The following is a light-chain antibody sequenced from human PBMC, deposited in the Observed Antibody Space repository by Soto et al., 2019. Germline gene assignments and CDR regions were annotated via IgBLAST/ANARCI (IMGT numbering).Light chain of an antibody. Sequence: QAVLTQPPSASGTPGQRVTISCSGSSSNIGSNTVHWYQQLPGTAPRLLIYTNNHRPSGVPDRFSGSKSGTSASLAISGLQSEDEADYYCAAWEDSLNGRVFGGGTKLTVL. CDR1: SSNIGSNT. J-gene: IGLJ3*02. CDR3: AAWEDSLNGRV. CDR2: TNN. V-gene: IGLV1-44*01.